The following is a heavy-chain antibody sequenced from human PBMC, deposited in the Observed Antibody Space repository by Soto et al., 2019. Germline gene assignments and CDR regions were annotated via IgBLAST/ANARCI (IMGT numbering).Heavy chain of an antibody. CDR1: GYTFINYD. CDR2: ISVYNGNT. D-gene: IGHD2-2*01. Sequence: QVQLVQSGAEVKKPGASVKVSCKASGYTFINYDINWVRQAPGQGLEWMGWISVYNGNTKYEQKLQDRVTMTTDTSTSTVYMAVRSLRSDDTAVYYCAKWACSNIRCRSNGVDFWGQGTMVTVSS. CDR3: AKWACSNIRCRSNGVDF. J-gene: IGHJ3*01. V-gene: IGHV1-18*01.